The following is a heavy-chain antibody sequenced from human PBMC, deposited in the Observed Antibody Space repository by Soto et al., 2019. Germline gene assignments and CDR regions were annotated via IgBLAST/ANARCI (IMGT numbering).Heavy chain of an antibody. CDR2: MSYDGNDQ. CDR3: AKHYGSGTYRRGAMDV. CDR1: GFSFSSYG. J-gene: IGHJ6*02. D-gene: IGHD3-10*01. Sequence: QVQLVESGGGVVQPGRSLRLSCAASGFSFSSYGMHWVRQAPGKGLEWVAVMSYDGNDQYYADSVKGRFTISRDNSKNTLYLQMNSLRTEDTAVYSCAKHYGSGTYRRGAMDVWGQGTTVTVSS. V-gene: IGHV3-30*18.